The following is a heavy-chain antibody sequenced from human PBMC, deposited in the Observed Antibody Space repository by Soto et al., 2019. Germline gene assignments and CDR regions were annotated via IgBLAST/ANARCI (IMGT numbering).Heavy chain of an antibody. CDR2: IYYSGST. D-gene: IGHD5-18*01. J-gene: IGHJ4*02. CDR1: GGSISSYY. Sequence: SETLSLTCTVSGGSISSYYWSWIRQPPGKGLEWIGYIYYSGSTNYSPSLKSRVTISVDTSKNQFSLKLSSVTAADTAVYYCTRRLGGYSYGNPFDYWGQGTLVTVSS. V-gene: IGHV4-59*01. CDR3: TRRLGGYSYGNPFDY.